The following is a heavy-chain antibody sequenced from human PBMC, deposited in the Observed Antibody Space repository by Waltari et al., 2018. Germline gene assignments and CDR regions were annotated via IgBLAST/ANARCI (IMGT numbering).Heavy chain of an antibody. D-gene: IGHD5-12*01. CDR1: GFTFSSYA. Sequence: EVQLLESGGGLVQPGGSLRLSCAASGFTFSSYAMSWVRLAPRQRPEWVPAISGSGGSTYCADSVKGRFTISRDNSKNTLYLQMNSLRAEDTAVYYCAKDLSLVATIYYYYGMDVWGQGTTVTVSS. CDR2: ISGSGGST. J-gene: IGHJ6*02. CDR3: AKDLSLVATIYYYYGMDV. V-gene: IGHV3-23*01.